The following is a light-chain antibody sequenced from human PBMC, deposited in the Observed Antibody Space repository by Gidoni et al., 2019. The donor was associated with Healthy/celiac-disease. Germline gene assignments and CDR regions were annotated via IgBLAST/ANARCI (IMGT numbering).Light chain of an antibody. CDR2: GAS. CDR1: QIVSSHY. V-gene: IGKV3-20*01. Sequence: DIVLTQSPGTLSVSPGERATLSCRASQIVSSHYLAWYQQKPGQAPRLLIYGASSRATGIPDRFSGSGSGTDFTLTISRLEPEDFAVYYCQQYGSSPPVTFGQGTRLEIK. J-gene: IGKJ5*01. CDR3: QQYGSSPPVT.